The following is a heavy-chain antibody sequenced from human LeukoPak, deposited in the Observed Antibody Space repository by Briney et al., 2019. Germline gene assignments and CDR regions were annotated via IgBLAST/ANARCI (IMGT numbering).Heavy chain of an antibody. CDR1: GFTFSDYY. CDR3: ARVGVLNYYGSGKYYYYYMDV. V-gene: IGHV3-11*01. J-gene: IGHJ6*03. CDR2: ISSSGSTI. D-gene: IGHD3-10*01. Sequence: GGSLRLSCAASGFTFSDYYMSWIRQAPGKGLEWVSYISSSGSTIYYADSVKGRFTISRDNAKNSLYLQMNSLRAEDTAVYYCARVGVLNYYGSGKYYYYYMDVWGKGTTVTISS.